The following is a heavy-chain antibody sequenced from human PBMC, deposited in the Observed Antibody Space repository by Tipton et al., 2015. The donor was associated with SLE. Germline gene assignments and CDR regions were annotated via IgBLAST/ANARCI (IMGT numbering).Heavy chain of an antibody. CDR1: GFSFSSYW. V-gene: IGHV5-51*03. Sequence: QLVQSGAELKKPGESLKISCKGSGFSFSSYWIAWVRQMPGKGLEWMGIIYPGDSDTRYSPSFQGQVTFSADKSIRTAYLQWSSLKASDTAMYYCARVYYNFGGGPDYYYYMDVWGKGTTVTVSS. J-gene: IGHJ6*03. D-gene: IGHD3-3*01. CDR3: ARVYYNFGGGPDYYYYMDV. CDR2: IYPGDSDT.